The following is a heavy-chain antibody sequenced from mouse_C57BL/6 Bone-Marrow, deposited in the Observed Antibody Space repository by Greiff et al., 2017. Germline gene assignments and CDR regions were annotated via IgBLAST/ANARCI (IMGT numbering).Heavy chain of an antibody. D-gene: IGHD2-3*01. CDR3: ASAYDEGMWYY. CDR1: GYTFTNYW. V-gene: IGHV1-63*01. J-gene: IGHJ4*01. CDR2: IYPGGGYT. Sequence: VQLQQSGAELVRPGTSVKMSCKASGYTFTNYWIGWAKQRPGHGLEWIGDIYPGGGYTNYNEKFKGKATLTADKSSSTAYMQFSSLTAEDSAIYYCASAYDEGMWYYWGQGTSVTVSS.